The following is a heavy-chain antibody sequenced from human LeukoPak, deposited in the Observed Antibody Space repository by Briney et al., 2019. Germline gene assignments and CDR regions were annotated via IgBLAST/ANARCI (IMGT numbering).Heavy chain of an antibody. Sequence: GGSLRLSCAASGLTFSSYWMSWVRQAPGKGLEWVANIKQDGSEKYYVDSVKGRFTISRDNAKNSLYLQMNSLRAEDTAVYYCARDYYDAFDYWGQGTLVTVSS. CDR1: GLTFSSYW. D-gene: IGHD3-22*01. CDR3: ARDYYDAFDY. CDR2: IKQDGSEK. V-gene: IGHV3-7*01. J-gene: IGHJ4*02.